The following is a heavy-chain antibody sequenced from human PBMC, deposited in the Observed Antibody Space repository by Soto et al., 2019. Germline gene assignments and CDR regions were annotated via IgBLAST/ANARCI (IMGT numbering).Heavy chain of an antibody. V-gene: IGHV4-4*02. CDR3: ARDLSNEGAISDAFDI. CDR1: GGSISSSNW. D-gene: IGHD1-26*01. Sequence: SETLSLTCAVSGGSISSSNWWSWVRQPPGKGLEWIGEIYHSGSTNYNPSLKSRVTISVDKSKNQFSLKLSSVTAADTAVYYCARDLSNEGAISDAFDIWGQGTMVTVSS. J-gene: IGHJ3*02. CDR2: IYHSGST.